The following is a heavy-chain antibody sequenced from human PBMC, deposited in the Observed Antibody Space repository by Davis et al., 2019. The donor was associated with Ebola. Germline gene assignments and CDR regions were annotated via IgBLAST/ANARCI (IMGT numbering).Heavy chain of an antibody. CDR2: IYSGGST. V-gene: IGHV3-53*01. CDR3: ARDRGYSSGWFDY. Sequence: PGGSLRLSCAASGFTFSSYAMHWVRQAPGKGLEWVSIIYSGGSTYYADSVKGRFTISRDNSKNTLYLQMNSLRAEDTAVYYCARDRGYSSGWFDYWGQGTLVTVSS. D-gene: IGHD6-19*01. CDR1: GFTFSSYA. J-gene: IGHJ4*02.